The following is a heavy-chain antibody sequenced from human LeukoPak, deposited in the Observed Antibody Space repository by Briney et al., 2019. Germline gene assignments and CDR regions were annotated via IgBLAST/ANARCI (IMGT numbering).Heavy chain of an antibody. CDR2: IYTSGST. CDR1: GGSISSYY. Sequence: SETLSLTCTVSGGSISSYYWSWLRQPAGKGLEWIGRIYTSGSTNYNPSLKSRVTMSVDTSKNQFSLKLSSVTAADTAVYYCARSLYSSSWYRYYYYGMDVWGQGTTVTVSS. V-gene: IGHV4-4*07. D-gene: IGHD6-13*01. J-gene: IGHJ6*02. CDR3: ARSLYSSSWYRYYYYGMDV.